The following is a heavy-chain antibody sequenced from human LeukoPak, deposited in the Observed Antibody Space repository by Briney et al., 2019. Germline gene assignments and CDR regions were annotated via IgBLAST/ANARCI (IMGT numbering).Heavy chain of an antibody. V-gene: IGHV4-39*07. D-gene: IGHD6-13*01. J-gene: IGHJ4*02. CDR1: GGSISSSTYY. CDR2: IYSSGST. CDR3: ARGRYLTTLGGAAAGFLDS. Sequence: SETLSLTCTVSGGSISSSTYYWGWIRQPPGKGLEWIGSIYSSGSTYYNSSLKSRVTISVDTSKNQFSLKLSSVTAADTAVYYCARGRYLTTLGGAAAGFLDSWGQGTLVTVSS.